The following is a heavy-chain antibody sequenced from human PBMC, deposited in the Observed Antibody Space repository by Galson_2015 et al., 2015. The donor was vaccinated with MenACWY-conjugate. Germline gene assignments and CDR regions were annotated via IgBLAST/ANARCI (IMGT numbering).Heavy chain of an antibody. Sequence: CAISGDSVSSHTAAWNWIRQSPSRGLEWLGRTYHRSEWYNDYAVSVKSRITFNPDTSKNQFSLQLNSVTPYDTAVYFCARSSARGLDYWGQGTPVTVSS. D-gene: IGHD3-10*01. CDR1: GDSVSSHTAA. CDR3: ARSSARGLDY. CDR2: TYHRSEWYN. J-gene: IGHJ4*02. V-gene: IGHV6-1*01.